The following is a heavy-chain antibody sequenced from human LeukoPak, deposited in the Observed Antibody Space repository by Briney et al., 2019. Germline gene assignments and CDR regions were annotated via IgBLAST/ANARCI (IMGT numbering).Heavy chain of an antibody. J-gene: IGHJ4*02. CDR1: GFTVSSNY. CDR2: ISGSGGST. CDR3: AKVLGVSGYDPVPDY. Sequence: GGSLRLSCAASGFTVSSNYMSWVRQAPGKGLEWVSAISGSGGSTYYADSVKGRFTISRDNSKNTLYLQMNSLRAEDTAVYYCAKVLGVSGYDPVPDYWGQGTLVTVSS. V-gene: IGHV3-23*01. D-gene: IGHD5-12*01.